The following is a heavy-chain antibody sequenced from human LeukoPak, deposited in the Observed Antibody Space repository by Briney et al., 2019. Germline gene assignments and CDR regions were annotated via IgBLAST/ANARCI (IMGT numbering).Heavy chain of an antibody. V-gene: IGHV3-21*01. CDR2: ISSSSSYI. J-gene: IGHJ3*02. D-gene: IGHD3-3*01. Sequence: GGSLRLSCAASGFTFSSYSMNWVRQAPGKGLEWVSSISSSSSYIYYADSVKGRFTISRDNAKNSLYLQMNSLRAEDTAVYYCARDWEWGNAFDIWGQGTMVTVSS. CDR1: GFTFSSYS. CDR3: ARDWEWGNAFDI.